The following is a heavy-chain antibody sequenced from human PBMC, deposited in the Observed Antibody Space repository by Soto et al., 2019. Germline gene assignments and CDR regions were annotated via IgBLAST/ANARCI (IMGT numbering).Heavy chain of an antibody. CDR1: GFSLSTSGVG. CDR3: AHWPSSSWYGAYFDY. D-gene: IGHD6-13*01. Sequence: QITLKESGPTLVKPTQTLTLTCTFSGFSLSTSGVGVGWVRQPPGKALEWLALIYWDDDKRYSTSLKSRLTITKDTSKNQVVLTMTNMDPVDTATYYCAHWPSSSWYGAYFDYWGQGTLVTVSS. CDR2: IYWDDDK. J-gene: IGHJ4*02. V-gene: IGHV2-5*02.